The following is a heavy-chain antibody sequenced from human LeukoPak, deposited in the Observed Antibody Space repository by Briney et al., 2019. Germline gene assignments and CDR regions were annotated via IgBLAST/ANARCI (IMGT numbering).Heavy chain of an antibody. J-gene: IGHJ4*02. CDR2: IYSGGST. Sequence: GGSLRLSCAASGFTVSSNYMSWVRQAPGKGLEWVSVIYSGGSTYYADSVKGRFTMSRDNSKNTLYLQMNSLRAEDTAVYYCAREERGKYYYDSSGYYFDYWGQGTLVTVSS. D-gene: IGHD3-22*01. CDR1: GFTVSSNY. V-gene: IGHV3-53*01. CDR3: AREERGKYYYDSSGYYFDY.